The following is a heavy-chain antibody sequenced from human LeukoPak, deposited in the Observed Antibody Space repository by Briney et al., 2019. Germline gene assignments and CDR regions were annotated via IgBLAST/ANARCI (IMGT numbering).Heavy chain of an antibody. CDR3: ARRRGKFMIVVPQLSQDAFDI. Sequence: SETLSLTCAVSVGSFSGYYWSWIRQPPGKGLEWIGEINHTGSTNCDPSLKSRVTMSVDTSKNQFSLKLSSVTAADTAVYYCARRRGKFMIVVPQLSQDAFDIWGQGTVVTVSS. J-gene: IGHJ3*02. CDR2: INHTGST. D-gene: IGHD3-22*01. V-gene: IGHV4-34*01. CDR1: VGSFSGYY.